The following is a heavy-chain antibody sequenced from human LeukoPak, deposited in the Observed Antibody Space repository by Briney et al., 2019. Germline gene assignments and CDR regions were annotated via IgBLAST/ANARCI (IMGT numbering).Heavy chain of an antibody. CDR3: ARDWVVGSGSYYYYYGMDV. J-gene: IGHJ6*02. V-gene: IGHV3-7*01. CDR1: GSTFSSYW. CDR2: IKQDGSEE. Sequence: GGSLRPSCAASGSTFSSYWMSWVRQAPGKGLEWVANIKQDGSEEYYVDSVKGRFTISRDNAKNSLYLQMNSLRAEDTAVYYCARDWVVGSGSYYYYYGMDVWGQGTTVTVSS. D-gene: IGHD3-10*01.